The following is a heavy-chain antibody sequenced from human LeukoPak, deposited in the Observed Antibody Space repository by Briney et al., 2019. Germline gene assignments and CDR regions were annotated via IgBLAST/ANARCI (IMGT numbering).Heavy chain of an antibody. D-gene: IGHD2-2*01. V-gene: IGHV1-2*02. Sequence: GSVKVSCKASGYTFTGYYMHWVRQAPGQGLEWMGWINPNSGGTNYAQKFQGRVTMTRDTSISTAYMELSRLRSDDTAVYYCARVWRYCSSTSCYGNWFDPWGQGTLVTVSS. CDR2: INPNSGGT. CDR3: ARVWRYCSSTSCYGNWFDP. J-gene: IGHJ5*02. CDR1: GYTFTGYY.